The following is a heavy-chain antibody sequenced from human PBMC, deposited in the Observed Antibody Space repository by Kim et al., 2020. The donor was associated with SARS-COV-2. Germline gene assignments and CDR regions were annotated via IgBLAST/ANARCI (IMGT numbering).Heavy chain of an antibody. CDR2: IYSGGST. CDR3: ARELRLGELSPPGAFDI. J-gene: IGHJ3*02. V-gene: IGHV3-53*01. CDR1: GFTVSSNY. Sequence: GGSLRLSCAASGFTVSSNYMSWVRQAPGKGLEWVSVIYSGGSTYYADSVKGRFTISRDNSKNTLYLQMNSLRAEDTAVYYCARELRLGELSPPGAFDIWGQGTMVTVSS. D-gene: IGHD3-16*02.